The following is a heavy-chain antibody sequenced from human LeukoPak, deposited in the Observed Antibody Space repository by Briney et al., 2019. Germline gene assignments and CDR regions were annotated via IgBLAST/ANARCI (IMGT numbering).Heavy chain of an antibody. J-gene: IGHJ4*02. V-gene: IGHV4-59*04. Sequence: SETLSLTCTVSGGSISSYYWSWIRQPPGKGLEWNGSIYHSGSTYYNPSLKSRVTISVDTSKNQFSLKLSSVTAADTAVYYCALDWSGYFYWGQGTLVTVSS. CDR3: ALDWSGYFY. CDR2: IYHSGST. CDR1: GGSISSYY. D-gene: IGHD3-3*01.